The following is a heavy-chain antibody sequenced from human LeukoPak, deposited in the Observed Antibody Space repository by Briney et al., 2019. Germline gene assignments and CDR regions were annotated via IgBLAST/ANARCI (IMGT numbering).Heavy chain of an antibody. V-gene: IGHV3-21*01. CDR2: ISSTSSYI. J-gene: IGHJ2*01. CDR3: ARTSSGWAPPQPAWYFDL. D-gene: IGHD6-19*01. Sequence: GGSLRLSCAASGFTFSSYGMHWVRQATGKGQEWVSYISSTSSYINYADSVKGRFTISRDNAKNSLYLQMNSLRAEDTAVYYCARTSSGWAPPQPAWYFDLWGRGTLVTVSS. CDR1: GFTFSSYG.